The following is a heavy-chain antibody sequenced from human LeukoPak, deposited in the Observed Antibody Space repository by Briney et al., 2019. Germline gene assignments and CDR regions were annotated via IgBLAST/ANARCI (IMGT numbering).Heavy chain of an antibody. CDR3: ASGLYYYDSSGYYYLDAFDI. J-gene: IGHJ3*02. V-gene: IGHV4-39*01. CDR1: GGSISSTTYY. CDR2: IYYTGST. Sequence: PSETLSLTCTVSGGSISSTTYYWGWIRQPPGKGLEWIGSIYYTGSTYYNPSLKSRVTISVDTSKNQFSLKLSSVTAADTAVYYCASGLYYYDSSGYYYLDAFDIWGQGTMVTVSS. D-gene: IGHD3-22*01.